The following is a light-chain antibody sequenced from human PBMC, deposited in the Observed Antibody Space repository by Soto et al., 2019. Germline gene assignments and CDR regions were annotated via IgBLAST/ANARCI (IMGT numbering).Light chain of an antibody. J-gene: IGLJ2*01. Sequence: QSALTQPASVSGSPGQSITISCTGTSSDVGGYNYVSWYQQHPCKAPKLMIYEVSNRPSGVSNRFSGSKSGITASLTISGLQAEDEAEDYCSSYTSSSTLVVFGGGTKLTVL. CDR3: SSYTSSSTLVV. CDR1: SSDVGGYNY. CDR2: EVS. V-gene: IGLV2-14*01.